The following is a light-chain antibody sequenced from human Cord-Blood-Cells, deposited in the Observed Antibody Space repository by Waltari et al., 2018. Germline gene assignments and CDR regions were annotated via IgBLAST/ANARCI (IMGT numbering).Light chain of an antibody. CDR2: DVS. J-gene: IGLJ1*01. V-gene: IGLV2-11*01. CDR3: CSYAGSYTYV. CDR1: SSDVCGYNH. Sequence: QSALPQPRSVSGSPGQSVHISCTGTSSDVCGYNHVSWYQQHPGKAPKLMIYDVSKRPSGVPDRFSGSKSGNTASLTISGLQAEDEADYYCCSYAGSYTYVFGTGTKVTVL.